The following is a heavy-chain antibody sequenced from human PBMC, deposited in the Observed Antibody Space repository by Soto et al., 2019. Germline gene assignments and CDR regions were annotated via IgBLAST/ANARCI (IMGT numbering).Heavy chain of an antibody. Sequence: SETLSLTCTVSGGSISSYYWSWIRQPPGKGLEWIGYIYYSGSTNYNPSLKSRVTISVDTSKNQFSLKLSSVTAADTAVYYCARGTFYYDFWSGSDNWFDPWGQGTLVTVPS. CDR2: IYYSGST. J-gene: IGHJ5*02. D-gene: IGHD3-3*01. CDR3: ARGTFYYDFWSGSDNWFDP. V-gene: IGHV4-59*01. CDR1: GGSISSYY.